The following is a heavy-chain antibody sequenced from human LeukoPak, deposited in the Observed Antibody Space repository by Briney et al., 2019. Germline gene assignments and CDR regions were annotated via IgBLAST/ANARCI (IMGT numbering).Heavy chain of an antibody. CDR1: GGTFSSYT. Sequence: ASVKVSCKXSGGTFSSYTISWVRQAPGQGLEWMGRIIPILGIANYAQKFQGGVTITADKSTSTAYMELSSLRSEDTAVYYCARDSATAMVTYWGQGTLVTVSS. V-gene: IGHV1-69*04. CDR2: IIPILGIA. J-gene: IGHJ4*02. D-gene: IGHD5-18*01. CDR3: ARDSATAMVTY.